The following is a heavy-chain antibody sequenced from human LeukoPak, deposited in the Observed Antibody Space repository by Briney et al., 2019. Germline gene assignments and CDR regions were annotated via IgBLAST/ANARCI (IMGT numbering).Heavy chain of an antibody. CDR3: ARDSKAGIAVAGHFDY. D-gene: IGHD6-19*01. CDR2: INPSGGST. J-gene: IGHJ4*02. V-gene: IGHV1-46*01. CDR1: GGTFSSYA. Sequence: ASVKVSCKASGGTFSSYAISWVRQAPGQGLEWMGIINPSGGSTSYAQEFQGRVTMTRDMSTSTVYMELSSLRSEDTAVYYCARDSKAGIAVAGHFDYWGQGTLVTVSS.